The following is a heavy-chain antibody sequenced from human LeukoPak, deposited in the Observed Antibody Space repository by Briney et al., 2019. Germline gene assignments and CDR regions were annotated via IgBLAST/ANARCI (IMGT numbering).Heavy chain of an antibody. CDR2: IYYSGST. CDR3: ARFNRNSSGWIDY. J-gene: IGHJ4*02. V-gene: IGHV4-39*07. CDR1: GGSISSTTYF. Sequence: SETLSLTCTVSGGSISSTTYFWSWIRQPPGKGLEWIATIYYSGSTYFSPSLKSRVTMSVDTSKNQFSLKLSSVTAADTAVYYCARFNRNSSGWIDYWGQGTLVTVSS. D-gene: IGHD6-19*01.